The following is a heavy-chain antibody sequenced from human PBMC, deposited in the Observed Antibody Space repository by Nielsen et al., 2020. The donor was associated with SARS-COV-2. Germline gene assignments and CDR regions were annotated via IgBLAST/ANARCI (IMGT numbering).Heavy chain of an antibody. CDR3: AKAPNRYYYYYRMDV. CDR1: GFTFSSYG. J-gene: IGHJ6*02. CDR2: IGGGGVST. V-gene: IGHV3-23*01. Sequence: GESLKISCAASGFTFSSYGMHWVRQAPGKGLEWVSAIGGGGVSTYYADSVKGRFTVSRDNSKNTLYLQMNSLRAEDTAVYYCAKAPNRYYYYYRMDVWGQGTTVTVSS. D-gene: IGHD2/OR15-2a*01.